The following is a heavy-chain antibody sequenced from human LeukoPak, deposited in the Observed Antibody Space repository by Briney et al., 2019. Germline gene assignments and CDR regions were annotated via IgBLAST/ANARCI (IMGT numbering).Heavy chain of an antibody. D-gene: IGHD3-3*01. CDR3: ARDGSAYYDFWSGYRPAHYYYYYMDV. CDR1: GFSLTAYA. Sequence: HSGGSLRLSCAASGFSLTAYAMGWVRQAPGKGLEWVSVISDRGDGTHYAGSVQGRFIISRDSSSNTLYLQMNSLRGEDTAVYYCARDGSAYYDFWSGYRPAHYYYYYMDVWGKGTTVTVSS. V-gene: IGHV3-23*01. CDR2: ISDRGDGT. J-gene: IGHJ6*03.